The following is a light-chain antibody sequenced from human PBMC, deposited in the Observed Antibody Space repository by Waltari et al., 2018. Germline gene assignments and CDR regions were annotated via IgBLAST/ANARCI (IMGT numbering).Light chain of an antibody. CDR2: DAS. CDR1: QSISSNK. Sequence: EIVLTQSPGTLSLSPGARATLSCSASQSISSNKLAWYQQKPGQAPRLLIYDASSRATGIPDRFSGSGSGTDFTLIISRLEVEDFAVYYCQQYSSSPRTFGQGTKVEIE. V-gene: IGKV3-20*01. J-gene: IGKJ1*01. CDR3: QQYSSSPRT.